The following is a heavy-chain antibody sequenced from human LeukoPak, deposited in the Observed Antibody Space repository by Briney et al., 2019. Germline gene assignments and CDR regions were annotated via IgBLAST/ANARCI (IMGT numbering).Heavy chain of an antibody. J-gene: IGHJ4*02. D-gene: IGHD3-10*01. V-gene: IGHV1-2*06. CDR1: GYTFTDYF. CDR3: ARGTGTQGEYYYGSGSYSY. Sequence: ASVKVSCKTSGYTFTDYFMHWVRQAPGQGLEWMGRINPNSGGTNYAQKFQGRVTMTRDTSINTAYMELSRLRSDDTAVYYCARGTGTQGEYYYGSGSYSYWGQGTLVTVSS. CDR2: INPNSGGT.